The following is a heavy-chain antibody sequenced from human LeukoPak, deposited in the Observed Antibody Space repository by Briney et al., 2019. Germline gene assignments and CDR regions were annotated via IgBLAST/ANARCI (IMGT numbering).Heavy chain of an antibody. CDR2: ISSGSNYI. J-gene: IGHJ4*02. Sequence: GGSLRLPCAASGFTFSGYSMNWVRQAPGKGLEWVSSISSGSNYIYYADSVKGRFTISRDNAKNSLYLQLNSLRAEDTAVYYCARLRGYCSSSSCYGAEDYWGQGTLVTVSS. D-gene: IGHD2-2*01. CDR3: ARLRGYCSSSSCYGAEDY. V-gene: IGHV3-21*01. CDR1: GFTFSGYS.